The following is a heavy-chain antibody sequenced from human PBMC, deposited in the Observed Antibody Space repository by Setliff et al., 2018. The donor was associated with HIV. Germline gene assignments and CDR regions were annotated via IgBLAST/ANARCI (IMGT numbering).Heavy chain of an antibody. V-gene: IGHV3-74*01. CDR1: GFTFSSYG. CDR2: IDSDGSDT. D-gene: IGHD3-3*01. CDR3: ARGPQYNFWGGYLGL. Sequence: GGSLRLSCAASGFTFSSYGMHWVRQAPGKGLEWVSRIDSDGSDTNYADSVRGRFTISRDNAKNTVYLQLTRLRAEDTAVYYCARGPQYNFWGGYLGLWGQGTLVTVSS. J-gene: IGHJ4*02.